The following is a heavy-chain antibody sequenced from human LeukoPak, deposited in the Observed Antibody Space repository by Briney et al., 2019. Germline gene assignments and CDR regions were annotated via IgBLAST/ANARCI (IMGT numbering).Heavy chain of an antibody. Sequence: PGGPLRLSCAASGFPFSSYSMNWVRQAPGKGLEWVSSISSNSSYIYYADSVKGRFTISRDNAKNSLYLQMNSLRAEDTAVYYCARDNWNYVAFDMWGQGTMVTVSS. V-gene: IGHV3-21*01. CDR2: ISSNSSYI. J-gene: IGHJ3*02. CDR1: GFPFSSYS. CDR3: ARDNWNYVAFDM. D-gene: IGHD1-7*01.